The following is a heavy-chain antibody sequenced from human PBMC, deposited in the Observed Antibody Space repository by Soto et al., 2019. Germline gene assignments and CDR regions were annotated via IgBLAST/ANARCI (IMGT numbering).Heavy chain of an antibody. CDR2: IYPEDSET. CDR3: ARHVYYDVLKKNY. J-gene: IGHJ4*02. D-gene: IGHD3-9*01. Sequence: PGESLKISCKGSGCSFTNYWIGWVRQMPGKDLEWIGIIYPEDSETRYGPSFQGLVTISVDTSISTAYLEWSSLKASDTAIYYCARHVYYDVLKKNYWGQGTLVTVSS. V-gene: IGHV5-51*01. CDR1: GCSFTNYW.